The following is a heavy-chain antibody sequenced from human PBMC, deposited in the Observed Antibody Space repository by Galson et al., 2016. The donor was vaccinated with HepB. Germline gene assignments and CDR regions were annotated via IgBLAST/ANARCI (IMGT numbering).Heavy chain of an antibody. D-gene: IGHD5-18*01. Sequence: SETLSLTCTVSGGSISGYYWSWFRQSPGKGLEWIAYIYHGGSTKYNPSLKSRMTISADTSKKDFSLKLSSVTAADTAVYYCARQRYSYGAFDNWGPGTLVTGSS. CDR2: IYHGGST. CDR1: GGSISGYY. J-gene: IGHJ4*02. V-gene: IGHV4-59*08. CDR3: ARQRYSYGAFDN.